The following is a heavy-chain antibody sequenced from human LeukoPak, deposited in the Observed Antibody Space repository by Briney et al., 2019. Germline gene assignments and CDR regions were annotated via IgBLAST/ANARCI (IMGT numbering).Heavy chain of an antibody. CDR3: ARMVVAAIDY. CDR1: GFTVNKKH. J-gene: IGHJ4*02. CDR2: ISSSGSTI. Sequence: GGSLRLSCAASGFTVNKKHMSWVRQAPGKGLEWVSYISSSGSTIYYADSVKGRFTISRDDAKNSLYLQMNSLRAEDTAVYYCARMVVAAIDYWGQGTLVTVSS. V-gene: IGHV3-11*01. D-gene: IGHD2-15*01.